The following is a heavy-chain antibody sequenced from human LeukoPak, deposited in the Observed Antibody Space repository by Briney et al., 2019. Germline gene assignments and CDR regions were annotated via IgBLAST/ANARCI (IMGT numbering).Heavy chain of an antibody. CDR1: GGSISSSNW. Sequence: SETLSLTCAVSGGSISSSNWWSWVRQPPGKGLEWIGEIYHSGSTNYNPSLKSRVTISVDKSKNQFSLKLSSVTAADTAVYYCATSGSLYYDYVWGSYRPFDYWGQGTLVTVSS. CDR2: IYHSGST. V-gene: IGHV4-4*02. CDR3: ATSGSLYYDYVWGSYRPFDY. J-gene: IGHJ4*02. D-gene: IGHD3-16*02.